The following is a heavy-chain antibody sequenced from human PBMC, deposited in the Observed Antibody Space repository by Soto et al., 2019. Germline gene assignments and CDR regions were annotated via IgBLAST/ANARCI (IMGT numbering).Heavy chain of an antibody. V-gene: IGHV1-18*01. Sequence: ASVKVSCKASGYTFTTYGINWVRQAPVQGLEWMGWISAYNGNTNYAQKVQGRVTMTADESTSTAYMELSSLRSEDTAVYYCARAPPQSIAVAPSPDLQHWGQGTLVTVSS. CDR1: GYTFTTYG. D-gene: IGHD6-19*01. CDR3: ARAPPQSIAVAPSPDLQH. J-gene: IGHJ1*01. CDR2: ISAYNGNT.